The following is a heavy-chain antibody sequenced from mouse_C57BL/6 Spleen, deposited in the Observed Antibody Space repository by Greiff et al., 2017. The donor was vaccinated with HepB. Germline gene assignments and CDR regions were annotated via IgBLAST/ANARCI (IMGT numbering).Heavy chain of an antibody. CDR1: GYAFSSYW. J-gene: IGHJ2*01. V-gene: IGHV1-80*01. Sequence: QVQLQQSGAELVKPGASVKISCKASGYAFSSYWMNWVKQRPGKGLEWIGQIYPGDGDTNYNGKFKGKATLTADKSASTAYMQLSSLTSEDSAVYFCARGGNYYGNYESYFDYWGQGTTLTVSS. CDR3: ARGGNYYGNYESYFDY. D-gene: IGHD2-1*01. CDR2: IYPGDGDT.